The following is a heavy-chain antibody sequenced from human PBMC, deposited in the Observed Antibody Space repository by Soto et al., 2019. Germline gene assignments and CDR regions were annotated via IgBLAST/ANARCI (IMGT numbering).Heavy chain of an antibody. CDR3: VRDGSKSLRDWFDP. J-gene: IGHJ5*02. Sequence: PSETLSLTCNVSGGSISKFYWAWIRKTAGNGLEWMGRVYATGTTDYNPSLRSRVAMSVDISKKTLSLRLRSVTGADSGVYYCVRDGSKSLRDWFDPWGQGILVTVYS. D-gene: IGHD3-16*01. CDR2: VYATGTT. V-gene: IGHV4-4*07. CDR1: GGSISKFY.